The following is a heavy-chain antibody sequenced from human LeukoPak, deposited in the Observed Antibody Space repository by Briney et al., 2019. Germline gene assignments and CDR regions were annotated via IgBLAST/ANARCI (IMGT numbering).Heavy chain of an antibody. CDR1: GFTFSSYA. CDR3: TRSDRYGDYPDY. CDR2: IRSKAYGGTT. J-gene: IGHJ4*02. Sequence: GGSLRLSCAASGFTFSSYAMSWFRQAPGKGLEWVGFIRSKAYGGTTEYAASVKGRFTISRDDSKSIAYLQMNSLKTEDTAVYYCTRSDRYGDYPDYWGQGTLVTVSS. D-gene: IGHD4-17*01. V-gene: IGHV3-49*03.